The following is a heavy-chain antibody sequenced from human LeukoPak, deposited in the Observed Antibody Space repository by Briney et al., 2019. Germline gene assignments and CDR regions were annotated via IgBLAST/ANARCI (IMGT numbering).Heavy chain of an antibody. Sequence: PAASVKVSCKASGGTFSSYAISWVRQAPGQGLEWMGGIIPIFGTANYAQKFQGRVTITADESTSTAYMEVSSLRSEDTAVYYCARGPLGGGGIDSTYYYYYYMDVWGKGTTVTVSS. CDR3: ARGPLGGGGIDSTYYYYYYMDV. CDR1: GGTFSSYA. V-gene: IGHV1-69*01. CDR2: IIPIFGTA. J-gene: IGHJ6*03. D-gene: IGHD3-16*01.